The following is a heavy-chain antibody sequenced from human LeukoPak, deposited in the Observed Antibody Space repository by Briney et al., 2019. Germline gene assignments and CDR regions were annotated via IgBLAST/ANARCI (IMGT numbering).Heavy chain of an antibody. CDR1: GGSISSSCYC. D-gene: IGHD6-13*01. CDR3: ARGAYRSSWYVRLPTNSQVRFDS. V-gene: IGHV4-39*07. J-gene: IGHJ4*02. Sequence: SGTLSLTCTVYGGSISSSCYCWGWIRQPPGKGLEWIGSIYYSGSTYYNPSLKSRVTISVDTSKNQFSLRLSSVTAAATAVYYCARGAYRSSWYVRLPTNSQVRFDSWGQGNLVTVSS. CDR2: IYYSGST.